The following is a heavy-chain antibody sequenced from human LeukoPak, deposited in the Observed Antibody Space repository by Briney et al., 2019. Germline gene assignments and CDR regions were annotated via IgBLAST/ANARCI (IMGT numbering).Heavy chain of an antibody. Sequence: PGGSPRLSCAASGFSFSNYYMSWIRQAPGKGLEWVSYITNSGSSTHYADAVKGRFTISRDNVEKSVHLHMTSLRAEDTGVYYCAREASGNYYVFDSWGQGTLVTVSS. CDR2: ITNSGSST. V-gene: IGHV3-11*04. CDR1: GFSFSNYY. D-gene: IGHD1-26*01. CDR3: AREASGNYYVFDS. J-gene: IGHJ4*02.